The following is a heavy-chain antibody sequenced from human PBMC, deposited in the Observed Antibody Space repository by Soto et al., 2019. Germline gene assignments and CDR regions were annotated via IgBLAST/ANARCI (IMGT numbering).Heavy chain of an antibody. J-gene: IGHJ4*02. D-gene: IGHD2-15*01. Sequence: QVQLVQSGAEVKKPGASVKVSCKASGYTFTSYDITWVRQATGQGLEWMGWMNHNSGNTGYAQQFQGRVTMTRNISISTAYMELSSLRSEDAAVYYCAREKVDYFDYWGQGTLVTVSS. V-gene: IGHV1-8*01. CDR1: GYTFTSYD. CDR2: MNHNSGNT. CDR3: AREKVDYFDY.